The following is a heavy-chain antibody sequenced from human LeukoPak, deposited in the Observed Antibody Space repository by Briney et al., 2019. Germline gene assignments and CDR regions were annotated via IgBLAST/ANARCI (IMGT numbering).Heavy chain of an antibody. D-gene: IGHD6-13*01. CDR1: GGTFSSYA. Sequence: SVQVSCQASGGTFSSYAISWVRQAPGQGLERMGGIIPIFGTANYAQKFQGRVTITADESTSTAHMELSSLRSEDTAVYYCARDRIAAAVPNWFDPWGQGTLVTVSS. J-gene: IGHJ5*02. V-gene: IGHV1-69*13. CDR3: ARDRIAAAVPNWFDP. CDR2: IIPIFGTA.